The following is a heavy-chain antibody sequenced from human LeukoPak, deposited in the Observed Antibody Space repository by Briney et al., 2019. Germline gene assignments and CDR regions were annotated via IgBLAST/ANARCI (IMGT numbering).Heavy chain of an antibody. J-gene: IGHJ6*03. CDR3: ARVRITMVRGVFYYYYYCMDV. D-gene: IGHD3-10*01. V-gene: IGHV1-8*03. CDR2: MNPNSGNT. Sequence: GASVKVSCKASGYTFTSYDINWVRQATGQGLEWMGWMNPNSGNTGYAQKFQGRVTITRNTSISTAYMELSSLRSEDTAVYYCARVRITMVRGVFYYYYYCMDVWGKGTTVTVSS. CDR1: GYTFTSYD.